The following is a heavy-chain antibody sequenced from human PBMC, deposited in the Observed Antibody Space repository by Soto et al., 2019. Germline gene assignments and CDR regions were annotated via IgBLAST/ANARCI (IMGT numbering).Heavy chain of an antibody. V-gene: IGHV3-23*01. J-gene: IGHJ6*02. CDR3: AKDRSENFWVYYYAMDV. CDR1: GFNFGAYA. Sequence: EARLLESGGGLIQPGGSLRLSCEASGFNFGAYAMSWVRQAPGKGLEWVSGISGSSSGTYYTDSVKDRFTISRDNSKNTVYLQMNSLRGEDTAVYYCAKDRSENFWVYYYAMDVWGQGTAVTVSS. CDR2: ISGSSSGT. D-gene: IGHD6-19*01.